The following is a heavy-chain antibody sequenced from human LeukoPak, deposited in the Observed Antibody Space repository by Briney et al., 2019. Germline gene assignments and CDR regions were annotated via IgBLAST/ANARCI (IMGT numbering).Heavy chain of an antibody. D-gene: IGHD5-18*01. CDR1: GYTFTSYD. Sequence: ASVKVSCKAPGYTFTSYDINWVRQATGQGLEWMGWMNPNSGNTGYAQKFQGRVTITRNTSISTAYMELSSLRSEDTAVYYCARGRRTRGYSYGYGGWVYYFDYWGQGTLVTVSS. CDR2: MNPNSGNT. CDR3: ARGRRTRGYSYGYGGWVYYFDY. V-gene: IGHV1-8*03. J-gene: IGHJ4*02.